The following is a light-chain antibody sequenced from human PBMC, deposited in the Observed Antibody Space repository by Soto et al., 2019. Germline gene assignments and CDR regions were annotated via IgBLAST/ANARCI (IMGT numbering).Light chain of an antibody. J-gene: IGKJ2*01. CDR1: QSVTPN. CDR3: QQYNVWPPYT. Sequence: ETVMTQSPATLSLSPGETATLSCRASQSVTPNLAWYQQKPGQAPRLLIYATSTRATGVPARFSGSGSGTEFTLTISSLQSEDFAVYYCQQYNVWPPYTFGQGTTVEIK. CDR2: ATS. V-gene: IGKV3-15*01.